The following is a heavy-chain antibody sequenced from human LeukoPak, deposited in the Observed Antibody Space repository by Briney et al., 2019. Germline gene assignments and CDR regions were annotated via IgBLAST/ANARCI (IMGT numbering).Heavy chain of an antibody. CDR1: GYTFTGYY. CDR2: INPNSGGT. D-gene: IGHD6-6*01. Sequence: ASVKVSCKASGYTFTGYYMRLVRQAPGQGLEWMGWINPNSGGTYYAQRFQGRVTMTRDTSITTAYMELSRLRSDDSAVYYCARKGSSFDYWGQGTLVTVSS. CDR3: ARKGSSFDY. J-gene: IGHJ4*02. V-gene: IGHV1-2*02.